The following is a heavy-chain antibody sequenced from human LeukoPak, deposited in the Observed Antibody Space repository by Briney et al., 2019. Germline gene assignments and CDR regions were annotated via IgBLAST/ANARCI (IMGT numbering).Heavy chain of an antibody. Sequence: AGGSLRLSCAASGFTFSSYAMHWVRQAPGKGLEWVAVISYDGSNKYYADSVKGRFTISRDNSKNTLYLQMNSLRAEDTAVYYCARDHPLHEAFDIWGQGTMVTVSS. CDR2: ISYDGSNK. CDR3: ARDHPLHEAFDI. J-gene: IGHJ3*02. V-gene: IGHV3-30-3*01. CDR1: GFTFSSYA.